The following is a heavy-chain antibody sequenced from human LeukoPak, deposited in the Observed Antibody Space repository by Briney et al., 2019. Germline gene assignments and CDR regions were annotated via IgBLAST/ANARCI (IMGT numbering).Heavy chain of an antibody. J-gene: IGHJ3*02. CDR1: GGSISSGSYY. Sequence: SQTLSLTCTVSGGSISSGSYYWSWIRQPAGKGLEWIVRIYTSGSTNYNPSLKSRVTISVDTSKNQFSLKLSSVTAADTAVYYCARDRGDGYNLNAFDIWGQGTMVTVSS. CDR2: IYTSGST. D-gene: IGHD5-24*01. V-gene: IGHV4-61*02. CDR3: ARDRGDGYNLNAFDI.